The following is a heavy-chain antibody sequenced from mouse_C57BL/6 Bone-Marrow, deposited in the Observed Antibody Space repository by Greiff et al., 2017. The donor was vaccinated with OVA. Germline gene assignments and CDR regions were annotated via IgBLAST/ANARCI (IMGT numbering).Heavy chain of an antibody. J-gene: IGHJ1*03. CDR3: ARINYWYFDV. CDR2: ISSGSSTI. CDR1: GFTFSDYG. V-gene: IGHV5-17*01. Sequence: EVQLKESGGGLVKPGGSLKLSCAASGFTFSDYGMHWVRQAPEKGLEWVAYISSGSSTIYYADTVKGRFTISRDNAKNTLFLQMTSLRSEDTAMYYCARINYWYFDVWGTGTTVTVSS.